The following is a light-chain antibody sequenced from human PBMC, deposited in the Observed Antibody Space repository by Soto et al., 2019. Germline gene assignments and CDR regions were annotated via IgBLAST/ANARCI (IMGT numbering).Light chain of an antibody. CDR2: DNN. V-gene: IGLV1-51*01. Sequence: QSVLTQPPSVSAAPRQKVAISCSGSSSNIGNNYVSWYHRVPGSAPKLLIYDNNERPSGIPDRFSGSKSGTSATLDITGLQAEDEADYYCRTYDSSLRVVVFGGGTKLTVL. J-gene: IGLJ2*01. CDR1: SSNIGNNY. CDR3: RTYDSSLRVVV.